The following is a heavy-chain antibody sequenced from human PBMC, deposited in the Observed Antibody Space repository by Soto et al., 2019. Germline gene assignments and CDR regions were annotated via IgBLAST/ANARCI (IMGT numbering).Heavy chain of an antibody. CDR3: ARHRGYSGYDGVDY. Sequence: SETLSLTCTVSGGSISSYYWSWIRQPPGKGLEWIGYIYYSGSTNYNPSLKSRVTISVDTSKNQFSLKLSSVTAADTAVYYCARHRGYSGYDGVDYGGQGTLVTVSS. V-gene: IGHV4-59*08. D-gene: IGHD5-12*01. CDR1: GGSISSYY. J-gene: IGHJ4*02. CDR2: IYYSGST.